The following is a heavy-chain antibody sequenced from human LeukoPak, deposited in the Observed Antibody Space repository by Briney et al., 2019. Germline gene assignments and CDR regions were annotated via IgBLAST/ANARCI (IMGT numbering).Heavy chain of an antibody. Sequence: SETLSLTCTVSGGSISSYYWSWIRQPPGKGLEWIGYIYYSGSTYYNPSLKSRVTISVDTSKNQFSLKLSSVTAADTAVYYCAQGQLLYRRWFDPWGQGTLVTVSS. CDR1: GGSISSYY. V-gene: IGHV4-59*08. CDR2: IYYSGST. J-gene: IGHJ5*02. CDR3: AQGQLLYRRWFDP. D-gene: IGHD2-2*02.